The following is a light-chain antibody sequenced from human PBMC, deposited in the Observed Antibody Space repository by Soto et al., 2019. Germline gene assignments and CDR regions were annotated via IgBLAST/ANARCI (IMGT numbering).Light chain of an antibody. CDR2: GAT. CDR1: QGISDF. J-gene: IGKJ4*01. Sequence: DIQMTQSPSSLSASVGDRVTITCRANQGISDFLAWYQQKPGKAPQLLIYGATTLQSGVPSRFSGSGSGTDFTLTIASLQPEDVATYYCQKYNSDPLTFGGGTKVEIK. V-gene: IGKV1-27*01. CDR3: QKYNSDPLT.